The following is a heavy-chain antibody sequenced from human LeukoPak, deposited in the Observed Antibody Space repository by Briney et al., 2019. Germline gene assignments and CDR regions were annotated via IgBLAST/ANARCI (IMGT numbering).Heavy chain of an antibody. V-gene: IGHV4-59*01. CDR3: ARDLYGDYYFDY. CDR2: IYYSGST. D-gene: IGHD3-10*01. CDR1: GGSISSYY. J-gene: IGHJ4*02. Sequence: NPSETLCLTCTVSGGSISSYYWSWIRQPPGKGLEWIGYIYYSGSTNYNPSLKSRVTISVDTSKNQFSLKLSSVTAADTAVYYCARDLYGDYYFDYWGQGTLVTVSS.